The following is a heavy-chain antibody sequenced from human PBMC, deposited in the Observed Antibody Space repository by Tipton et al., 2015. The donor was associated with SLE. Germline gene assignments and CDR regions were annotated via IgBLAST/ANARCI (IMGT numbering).Heavy chain of an antibody. V-gene: IGHV4-59*01. Sequence: TLSLTCTVSGGSISSYYWSWIRQPPGKGLEWIGYFYYSGSTNYNPSLKSRVTISVDTSKNQFSLKLSSVTAADTAVYYCARDQGSAGAFDIWGQGTMVTVSS. D-gene: IGHD3-10*01. J-gene: IGHJ3*02. CDR2: FYYSGST. CDR3: ARDQGSAGAFDI. CDR1: GGSISSYY.